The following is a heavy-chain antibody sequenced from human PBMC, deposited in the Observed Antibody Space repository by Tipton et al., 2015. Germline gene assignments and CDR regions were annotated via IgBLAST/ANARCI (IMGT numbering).Heavy chain of an antibody. Sequence: SLRLSCTVSGFIFGDYAMSWVRQAPGKGLEWVGFIRSKGYGGTADYAASVKGRFSISRDDSKSIAYLQMNSLKTEDTAVYYCTRANYDILAGQGKGLDYWGQGTLVTVSS. D-gene: IGHD3-9*01. J-gene: IGHJ4*02. CDR1: GFIFGDYA. CDR3: TRANYDILAGQGKGLDY. CDR2: IRSKGYGGTA. V-gene: IGHV3-49*04.